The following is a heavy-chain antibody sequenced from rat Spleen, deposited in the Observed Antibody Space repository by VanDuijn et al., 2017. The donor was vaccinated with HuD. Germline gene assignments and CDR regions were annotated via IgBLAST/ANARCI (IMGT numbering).Heavy chain of an antibody. CDR3: ARHPTYYGFDGDWLAC. D-gene: IGHD1-9*01. CDR1: GFTFSNYY. Sequence: EVQLVESGGGLMQPGGSMKLSCTTSGFTFSNYYMAWVRQAPTTGLEWVASSSFDGANAYYRDSVKGRFTISRDNAKGTLYLQMDSLRSEDTATYYCARHPTYYGFDGDWLACWGQGTLVTVSS. CDR2: SSFDGANA. J-gene: IGHJ3*01. V-gene: IGHV5-25*01.